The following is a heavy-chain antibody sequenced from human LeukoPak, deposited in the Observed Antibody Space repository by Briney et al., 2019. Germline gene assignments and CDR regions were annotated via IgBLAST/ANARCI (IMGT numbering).Heavy chain of an antibody. CDR2: IYHSGST. Sequence: SGTLSLTCAVSGGSISSDSWWSWVRQPPGKGLEWIGYIYHSGSTYYNPSLKSRVTISLDRSKNQFSLKLSSVTAADTAVYYCARVHYYDSSGFLYYFDYWGQGTLVTVSS. D-gene: IGHD3-22*01. J-gene: IGHJ4*02. CDR3: ARVHYYDSSGFLYYFDY. V-gene: IGHV4-4*02. CDR1: GGSISSDSW.